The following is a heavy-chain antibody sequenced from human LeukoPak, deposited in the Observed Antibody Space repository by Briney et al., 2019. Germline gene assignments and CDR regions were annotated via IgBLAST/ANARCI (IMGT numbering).Heavy chain of an antibody. Sequence: GGSLRLSCAASGFIFSSYAMHWVRQAPGKGLEWVAVISYDGSNTDYADSVKGRFTISRDNSKNALYLQMNSLRAEDTAVYYCAMCRDYNFWSGSAVDYWGQGTLVTVSS. V-gene: IGHV3-30-3*01. J-gene: IGHJ4*02. CDR2: ISYDGSNT. CDR1: GFIFSSYA. D-gene: IGHD3-3*01. CDR3: AMCRDYNFWSGSAVDY.